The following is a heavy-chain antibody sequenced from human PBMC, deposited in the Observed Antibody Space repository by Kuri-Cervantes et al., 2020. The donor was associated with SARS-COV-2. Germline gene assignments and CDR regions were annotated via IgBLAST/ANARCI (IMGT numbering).Heavy chain of an antibody. Sequence: GESLKISCAASGFTSSDYSMNWVRQAPGKGLEWVSYIGSSSSIIYYADSMKGRFTISRDNAKNSLSLQMNSLRAEDTAVYYCARERYYSGHYGMDVWGQGTTVTVSS. V-gene: IGHV3-48*01. CDR1: GFTSSDYS. CDR2: IGSSSSII. CDR3: ARERYYSGHYGMDV. J-gene: IGHJ6*02. D-gene: IGHD3-10*01.